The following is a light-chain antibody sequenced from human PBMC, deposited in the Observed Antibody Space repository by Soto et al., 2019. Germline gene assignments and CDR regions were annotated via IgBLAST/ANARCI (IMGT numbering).Light chain of an antibody. Sequence: DIQMTQSPSSLSASVGDRVTITCRASQGIGNDLGWYQQKPEKAPKRLIYAASSLQSGVLSRFNGSGSETEFTLTISSLQPEDFATDYCLQHNSYPLTFGGGTKVEIK. J-gene: IGKJ4*01. V-gene: IGKV1-17*01. CDR3: LQHNSYPLT. CDR1: QGIGND. CDR2: AAS.